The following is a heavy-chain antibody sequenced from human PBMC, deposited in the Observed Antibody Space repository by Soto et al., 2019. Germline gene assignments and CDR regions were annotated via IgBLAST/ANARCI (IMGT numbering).Heavy chain of an antibody. V-gene: IGHV4-4*02. CDR1: GGYISSRNW. CDR3: VKDPGPPRNYFYGMAV. J-gene: IGHJ6*02. CDR2: ISHGGNT. Sequence: SETLSLTCTVSGGYISSRNWWNWVRQPPGKGLEFIGQISHGGNTNYNPSHQSRVTISLDTSNNQFSLRLASVTAADTATYYCVKDPGPPRNYFYGMAVWGQGITVTVSS. D-gene: IGHD7-27*01.